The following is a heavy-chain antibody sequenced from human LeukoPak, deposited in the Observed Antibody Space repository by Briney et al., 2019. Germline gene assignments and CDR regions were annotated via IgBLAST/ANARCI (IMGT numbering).Heavy chain of an antibody. CDR2: IYYSGST. J-gene: IGHJ4*02. D-gene: IGHD3-22*01. CDR1: GGSISSGGYY. CDR3: ARAGYYDSSGPLLGAFDY. Sequence: SQTLSLTCTVSGGSISSGGYYWSWIRQHPGTGLEWIGYIYYSGSTYYNPSLKSRVTLSVDTSKNQFSLKLSSVTAADTAVYYCARAGYYDSSGPLLGAFDYWGQGTLVTVSS. V-gene: IGHV4-31*03.